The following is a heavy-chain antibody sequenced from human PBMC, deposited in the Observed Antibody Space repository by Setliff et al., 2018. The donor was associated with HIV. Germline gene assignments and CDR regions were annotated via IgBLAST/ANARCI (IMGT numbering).Heavy chain of an antibody. Sequence: PGGSLRLSCAASGFTFSDYYMSWLRQAPGKGLEWVSYTSRDGNTIYYADSVKGRFTISRDNAKNSLYLQLNSLRPEDTAVFYCVRGSSGLAVWGKGTTVTVSS. D-gene: IGHD5-12*01. CDR3: VRGSSGLAV. V-gene: IGHV3-11*01. CDR1: GFTFSDYY. J-gene: IGHJ6*04. CDR2: TSRDGNTI.